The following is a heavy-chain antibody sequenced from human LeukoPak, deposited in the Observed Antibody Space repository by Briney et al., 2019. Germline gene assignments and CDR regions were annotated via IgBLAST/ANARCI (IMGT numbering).Heavy chain of an antibody. D-gene: IGHD2-15*01. Sequence: PGGSLRVSCATSGFSFSSYWMSWVRQAPGKGLEWVANIKKDGSEKYYVDSVKGRFTISRDNVKNSLYLQMNNLRAEDTGVYYCARDAKCSGGSCYSPDYWGQGTLVTVSS. CDR2: IKKDGSEK. CDR3: ARDAKCSGGSCYSPDY. V-gene: IGHV3-7*03. J-gene: IGHJ4*02. CDR1: GFSFSSYW.